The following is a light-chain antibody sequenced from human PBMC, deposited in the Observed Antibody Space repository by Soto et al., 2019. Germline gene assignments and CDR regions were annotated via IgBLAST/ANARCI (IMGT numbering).Light chain of an antibody. V-gene: IGKV3-11*01. J-gene: IGKJ3*01. CDR1: ESVRSY. CDR3: QQRSDWEFT. Sequence: EIVLTQSPGTLSLSPGERATLSCRASESVRSYLAWYQQKPDQAPRLLIYNASKRATGIPARFSGSGSGTDFTLTVSSLEPEDFAIYYCQQRSDWEFTFGPGTRVDIK. CDR2: NAS.